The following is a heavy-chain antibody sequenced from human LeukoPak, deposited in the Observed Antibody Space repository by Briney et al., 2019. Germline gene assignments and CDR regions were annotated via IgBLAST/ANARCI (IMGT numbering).Heavy chain of an antibody. J-gene: IGHJ4*02. CDR3: ATEKMIRGVRDHFDH. Sequence: SETLSLTCNVSGDTIYSSSYYWGWLRQPPGKGLEWIGSIYYSGNTYYNPSLRGRVSISRDRSKNQFSLNLSSVTAADTATYYCATEKMIRGVRDHFDHWGQGTLVTVSS. D-gene: IGHD3-10*01. V-gene: IGHV4-39*07. CDR1: GDTIYSSSYY. CDR2: IYYSGNT.